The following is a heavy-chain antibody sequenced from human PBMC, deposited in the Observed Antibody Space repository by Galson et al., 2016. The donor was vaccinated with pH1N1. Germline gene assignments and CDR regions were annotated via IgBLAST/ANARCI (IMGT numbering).Heavy chain of an antibody. D-gene: IGHD3-16*02. Sequence: SLRLSCAASGFTFSNYWMHWVRQVPGKGLEWVANIKEDGSETYVDSVRGRFTISRDNAKNSLYLQMNSLRDEDTSLYYCARAIGSRSAYWGQGTLVTVSS. CDR2: IKEDGSET. CDR1: GFTFSNYW. J-gene: IGHJ4*02. CDR3: ARAIGSRSAY. V-gene: IGHV3-7*01.